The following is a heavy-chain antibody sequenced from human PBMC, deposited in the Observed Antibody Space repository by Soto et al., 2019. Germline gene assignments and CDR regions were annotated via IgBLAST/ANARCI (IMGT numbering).Heavy chain of an antibody. CDR2: MNPNSGNT. J-gene: IGHJ6*02. Sequence: QVQLVQSGAEVKKPGASVKVSCKASGYTFTSYDINWVRQATGQGLEWMGWMNPNSGNTGYAQKSQGRATMTRTNSISIANMELSSLRFEDTAVYYCARLPLAGIAGASPYGMDVWGQGTTVTVSS. CDR3: ARLPLAGIAGASPYGMDV. V-gene: IGHV1-8*01. CDR1: GYTFTSYD. D-gene: IGHD6-13*01.